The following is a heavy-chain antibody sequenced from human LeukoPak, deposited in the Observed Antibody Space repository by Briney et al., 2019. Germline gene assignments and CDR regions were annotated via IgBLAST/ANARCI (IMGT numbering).Heavy chain of an antibody. V-gene: IGHV1-46*01. Sequence: ASVKVSCKASGYTFTSYDINWVRQATGQGLEWMGIINPSGGSTSYAQKFQGRVTMTRDTSTSTVYMELSSLRSEDTAVYYCAREWAPGDIVVVSAAPGDYWGQGTLVTVSS. J-gene: IGHJ4*02. CDR1: GYTFTSYD. CDR3: AREWAPGDIVVVSAAPGDY. CDR2: INPSGGST. D-gene: IGHD2-2*01.